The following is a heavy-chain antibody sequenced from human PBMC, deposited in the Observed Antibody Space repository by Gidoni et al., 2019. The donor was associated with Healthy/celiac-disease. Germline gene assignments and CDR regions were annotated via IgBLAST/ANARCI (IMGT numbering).Heavy chain of an antibody. D-gene: IGHD1-26*01. V-gene: IGHV1-2*02. J-gene: IGHJ4*02. CDR2: INPNSGGT. Sequence: QVQLVHSAAEVKKPVSSGKVSCKASGYTFTGDYMHWVRQAPGQGLEWMGWINPNSGGTNYATKFQGRVTMTRDTSISTAYMELSRLRSDDTAVYYCARSARGSYGIFDYWAREPWSPSPQ. CDR1: GYTFTGDY. CDR3: ARSARGSYGIFDY.